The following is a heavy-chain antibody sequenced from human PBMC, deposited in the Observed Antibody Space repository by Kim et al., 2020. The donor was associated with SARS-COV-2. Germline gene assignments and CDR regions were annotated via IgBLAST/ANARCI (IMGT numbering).Heavy chain of an antibody. V-gene: IGHV3-7*05. D-gene: IGHD5-12*01. CDR2: IKEDGSEK. J-gene: IGHJ4*02. Sequence: GGSLRLSCGASGFTFSSSWMSWVRQAPGKGLEWVANIKEDGSEKYYVDSVKGRFTISRDNAKKTLDLQMNSLRADDTAVYYCARDGTGYRFAFDYWGQGT. CDR3: ARDGTGYRFAFDY. CDR1: GFTFSSSW.